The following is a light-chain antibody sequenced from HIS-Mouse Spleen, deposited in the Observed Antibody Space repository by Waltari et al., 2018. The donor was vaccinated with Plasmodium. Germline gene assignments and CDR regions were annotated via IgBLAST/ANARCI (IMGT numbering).Light chain of an antibody. V-gene: IGLV2-11*01. J-gene: IGLJ1*01. CDR3: CSYAGSYTFV. CDR1: SSDVGGYNY. Sequence: QSALTQPRSVSGSPGQSVTISCTGTSSDVGGYNYVPWYQQHPGKAPKRMIYDVSKRPSWVPDRFSGSKSGNTASRTISGLQAEDEADYYCCSYAGSYTFVFGTGTKVTVL. CDR2: DVS.